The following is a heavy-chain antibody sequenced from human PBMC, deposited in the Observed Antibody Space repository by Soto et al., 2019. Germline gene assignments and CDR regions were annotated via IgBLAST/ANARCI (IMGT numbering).Heavy chain of an antibody. V-gene: IGHV3-9*01. CDR3: AKDKSYDFSDYYYMDV. CDR1: GFTFDDYA. CDR2: ISWNSGSI. J-gene: IGHJ6*03. D-gene: IGHD3-3*01. Sequence: EVQLVESGGGLVQPGRSLRLSCAASGFTFDDYAMHWVRQAPGKGLEWVSGISWNSGSIGYADSVKGRFTISRDNAKNYLYLQMNSLRAEDTALYYCAKDKSYDFSDYYYMDVWGKGTTVTVSS.